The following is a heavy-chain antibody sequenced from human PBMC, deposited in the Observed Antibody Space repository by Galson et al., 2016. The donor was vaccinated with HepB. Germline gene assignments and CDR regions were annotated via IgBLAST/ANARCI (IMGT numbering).Heavy chain of an antibody. D-gene: IGHD5-12*01. Sequence: TLSLTCTVSGASISSSDSSWNWIRQPPGRGLEWIGYIYLSETPYYNPSLTSRVPISVDRSKNHFSLSLSSVTAADTAVYYCASGGGGYRGHGPLGYYYYYMDVWGKGTTVTVSS. V-gene: IGHV4-30-2*01. CDR1: GASISSSDSS. CDR2: IYLSETP. J-gene: IGHJ6*03. CDR3: ASGGGGYRGHGPLGYYYYYMDV.